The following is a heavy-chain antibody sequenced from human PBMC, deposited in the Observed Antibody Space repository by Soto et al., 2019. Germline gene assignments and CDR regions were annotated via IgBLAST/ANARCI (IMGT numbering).Heavy chain of an antibody. V-gene: IGHV3-30-3*01. J-gene: IGHJ6*02. CDR2: ISYDGSNK. CDR1: GFTFSSYA. D-gene: IGHD3-10*01. Sequence: QVQLVESGGGVVQRGRSLRLSCAASGFTFSSYAMHWVRQAPGKGLEWVAVISYDGSNKYYADSVKGRFTISRDNSKNTLYLQMNSLRAEDTAVYYCARTPRVWFGELDYYGMDVWGQGTTVTVSS. CDR3: ARTPRVWFGELDYYGMDV.